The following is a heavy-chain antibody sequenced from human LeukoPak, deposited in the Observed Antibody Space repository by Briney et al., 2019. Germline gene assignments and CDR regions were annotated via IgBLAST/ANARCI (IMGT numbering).Heavy chain of an antibody. V-gene: IGHV3-72*01. D-gene: IGHD1-26*01. J-gene: IGHJ4*02. Sequence: GSLRLSCAASGFTFSSYAMHWVRQAPGKGLEWVARSRNKANSYSIAYAASVQGRFTISRDDSENSVYLQMHSLKTEDTAVYYCIRGTASGRYFEYWGQGTLVTVSS. CDR1: GFTFSSYA. CDR3: IRGTASGRYFEY. CDR2: SRNKANSYSI.